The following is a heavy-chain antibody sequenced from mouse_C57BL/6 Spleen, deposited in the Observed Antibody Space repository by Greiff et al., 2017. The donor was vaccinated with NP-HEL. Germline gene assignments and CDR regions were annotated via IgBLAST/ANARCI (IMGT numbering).Heavy chain of an antibody. D-gene: IGHD2-5*01. J-gene: IGHJ1*03. CDR1: GYTFTSYW. CDR2: IYPSDSET. CDR3: ARSDGYYSNWYFDV. V-gene: IGHV1-61*01. Sequence: VQLQQSGAELVRPGSSVKLSCKASGYTFTSYWMDWVKQRPGQGLEWIGNIYPSDSETHYNQKFKDKATLTVDKSSSTAYMQLSSLTSEDSAVYYCARSDGYYSNWYFDVWGTGTTVTVSS.